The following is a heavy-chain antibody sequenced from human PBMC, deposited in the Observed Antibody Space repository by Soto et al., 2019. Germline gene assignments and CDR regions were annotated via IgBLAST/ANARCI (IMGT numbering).Heavy chain of an antibody. CDR1: GGSISGGGYY. CDR3: ARDLYSHGQGFVA. D-gene: IGHD2-8*01. J-gene: IGHJ5*02. CDR2: IYYTGKT. V-gene: IGHV4-31*03. Sequence: PSETLSLTCTVSGGSISGGGYYWAWIRQLPGKGLEWIGYIYYTGKTYYNPSLESRLTISADTSKDQFYLKLRSVTAADSALYFCARDLYSHGQGFVAWGQGVLVTVSS.